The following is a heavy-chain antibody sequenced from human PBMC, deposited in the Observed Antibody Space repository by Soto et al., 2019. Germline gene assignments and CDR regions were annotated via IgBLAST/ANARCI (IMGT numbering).Heavy chain of an antibody. D-gene: IGHD3-3*01. Sequence: SETLSFTCTVSGGSFSSGGYYWSWIRQHPGKGLEFIGYIDYSGSTYYNPSLKSRVSMSVDTSQNQFSLNLSSVTAADTAVYYCARLAIVMIFGHRPGWFGPWGQGTLVTVSS. CDR3: ARLAIVMIFGHRPGWFGP. CDR2: IDYSGST. CDR1: GGSFSSGGYY. J-gene: IGHJ5*02. V-gene: IGHV4-31*03.